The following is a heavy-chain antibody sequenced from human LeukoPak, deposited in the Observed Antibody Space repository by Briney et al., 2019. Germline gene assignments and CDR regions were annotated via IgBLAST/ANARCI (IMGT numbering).Heavy chain of an antibody. J-gene: IGHJ4*02. V-gene: IGHV1-18*01. CDR1: GYTFTSYG. Sequence: GASVKVSCKASGYTFTSYGISWVRQAPGQGLEWMGWISAYNGNTNYAQKLQGRVTMTTDTSTSTAYMELRSLRSDDTAVYYCARDYEDYYDSSGYSDFDYWGQGTLVTVSS. CDR2: ISAYNGNT. D-gene: IGHD3-22*01. CDR3: ARDYEDYYDSSGYSDFDY.